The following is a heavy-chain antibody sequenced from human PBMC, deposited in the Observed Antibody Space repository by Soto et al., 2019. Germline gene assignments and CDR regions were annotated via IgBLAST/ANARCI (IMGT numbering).Heavy chain of an antibody. D-gene: IGHD1-26*01. V-gene: IGHV1-69*01. Sequence: QVQLVQSGAEVKKPGSSAKVSCKASGGTFSNYVISWVRQAPGQGLEWMGGIIPLFGTTDYAKKFQGRIAITADESTTTFYMDLSSLRFEHTAVYFWERDVGSGAGSLEWGQRTTVIVSS. CDR3: ERDVGSGAGSLE. CDR1: GGTFSNYV. CDR2: IIPLFGTT. J-gene: IGHJ6*02.